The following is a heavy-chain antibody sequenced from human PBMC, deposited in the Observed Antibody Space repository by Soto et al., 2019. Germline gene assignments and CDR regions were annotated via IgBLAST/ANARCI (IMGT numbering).Heavy chain of an antibody. V-gene: IGHV4-31*03. D-gene: IGHD3-9*01. CDR3: ARRHDPLTGPDAFGG. Sequence: QVQLLESGPGVVKPSQTLSLTCTVSGDSISSDGYYWSWIRQHPGKGLEWLGDIYYSGGTSYNPSLNPSLKSRITMSIGTAESQLSLKMASVTTADTAVYYCARRHDPLTGPDAFGGWGPGTMVHVS. CDR1: GDSISSDGYY. J-gene: IGHJ3*01. CDR2: IYYSGGT.